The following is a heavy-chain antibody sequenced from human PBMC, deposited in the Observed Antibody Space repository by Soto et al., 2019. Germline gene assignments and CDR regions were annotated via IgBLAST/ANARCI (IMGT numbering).Heavy chain of an antibody. CDR1: GFIFSDFG. Sequence: GGSLRLSCATSGFIFSDFGMSWVRRAPGKGLEWVASINWNGDTLGYADSVKGRFTISRDNSKNTLYLQMNSLRAEDTAVYYCANHTLSSTLSPFGNYWGQGTLVTVSS. J-gene: IGHJ4*02. CDR3: ANHTLSSTLSPFGNY. CDR2: INWNGDTL. D-gene: IGHD2-2*01. V-gene: IGHV3-20*04.